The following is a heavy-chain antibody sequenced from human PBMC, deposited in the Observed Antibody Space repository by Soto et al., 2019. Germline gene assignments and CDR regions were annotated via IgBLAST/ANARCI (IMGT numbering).Heavy chain of an antibody. V-gene: IGHV1-69*13. CDR2: IIPIFGTA. Sequence: SVKVSCKASGGTFSSYAISWVRQAPGQGLEWMGGIIPIFGTANYAQKVQGRVTITADESKSTAYMELSSLRSEDTAVYYCERSGGGAGGYQHPDAFDIWGQGTMVTVSS. CDR1: GGTFSSYA. J-gene: IGHJ3*02. CDR3: ERSGGGAGGYQHPDAFDI. D-gene: IGHD5-12*01.